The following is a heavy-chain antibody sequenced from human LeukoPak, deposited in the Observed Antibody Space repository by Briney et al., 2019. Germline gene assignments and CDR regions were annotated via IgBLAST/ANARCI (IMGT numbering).Heavy chain of an antibody. V-gene: IGHV3-23*01. CDR2: ISGRGDET. CDR3: AKDTSAWWYHRAYMNV. Sequence: GGSLRLSCAASGLIFSTYTMNWVRQAPGEGLEWVSAISGRGDETFHADSVKGRFTTSRDNSKNTLSLQMSSLRVEDSAVYFCAKDTSAWWYHRAYMNVWGTGTTVTVSS. CDR1: GLIFSTYT. J-gene: IGHJ6*03. D-gene: IGHD2-15*01.